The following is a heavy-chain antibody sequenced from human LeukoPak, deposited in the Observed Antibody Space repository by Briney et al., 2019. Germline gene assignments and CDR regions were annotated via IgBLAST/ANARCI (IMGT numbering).Heavy chain of an antibody. CDR3: ARNGYCSSTSCYPVYYFDY. V-gene: IGHV3-48*03. D-gene: IGHD2-2*01. J-gene: IGHJ4*02. CDR2: ISSSGSTI. Sequence: GGSLRLSCAASGFTFSSYEMSWVRQAPGKGLEWVSYISSSGSTIYYADSVKGRFTISRDNAKNSLYLQMNSLRAEDTAVYYCARNGYCSSTSCYPVYYFDYWGQGTLVTVSS. CDR1: GFTFSSYE.